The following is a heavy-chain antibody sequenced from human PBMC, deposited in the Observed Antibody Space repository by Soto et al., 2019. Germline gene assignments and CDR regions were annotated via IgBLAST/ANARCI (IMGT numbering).Heavy chain of an antibody. CDR3: ARGGSGSYGNYYYYMDV. Sequence: SETLSLTCTVSGGSISSGDYYWSWIRQPPGKGLEWIGYIYYSGSTNYNPSLMSRVTISMDTSKKQFSLKLSSVTVADTVVYYCARGGSGSYGNYYYYMDVWGKGTTVTVSS. V-gene: IGHV4-61*08. CDR2: IYYSGST. D-gene: IGHD3-10*01. CDR1: GGSISSGDYY. J-gene: IGHJ6*03.